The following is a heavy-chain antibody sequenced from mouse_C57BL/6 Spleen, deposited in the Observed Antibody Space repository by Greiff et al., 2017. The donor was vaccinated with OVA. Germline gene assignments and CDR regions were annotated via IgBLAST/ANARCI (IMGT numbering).Heavy chain of an antibody. Sequence: EVQRVESGPGLVKPSQSLSLTCSVTGYSITSGYYWNWIRQFPGNKLEWMGYLSYDGSNNYNPSLKNRISITRDTSKNQFFLKLNSVTTEDTATYYCARDQEPWFAYWGQGTLVTVSA. CDR2: LSYDGSN. J-gene: IGHJ3*01. V-gene: IGHV3-6*01. CDR1: GYSITSGYY. CDR3: ARDQEPWFAY.